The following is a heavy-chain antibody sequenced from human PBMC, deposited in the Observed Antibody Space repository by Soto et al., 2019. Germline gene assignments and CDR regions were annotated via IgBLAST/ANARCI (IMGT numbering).Heavy chain of an antibody. CDR3: AAVPYYYDSSAYYFDY. D-gene: IGHD3-22*01. V-gene: IGHV1-58*01. CDR1: GFTFTSSA. J-gene: IGHJ4*02. CDR2: IVVGSGNT. Sequence: SVKVSCKASGFTFTSSAVQWVRQARGQRLGWIGWIVVGSGNTNYAQKFQERVTITRDMSTSTAYMQLSSLRSEDTAVYYCAAVPYYYDSSAYYFDYWGQGTLVTVSS.